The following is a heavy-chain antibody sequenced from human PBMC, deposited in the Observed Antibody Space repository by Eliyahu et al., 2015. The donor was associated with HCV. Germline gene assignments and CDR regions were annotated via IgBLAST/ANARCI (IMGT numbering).Heavy chain of an antibody. V-gene: IGHV3-53*01. CDR3: ARGTKY. CDR2: IYAGGST. D-gene: IGHD1-1*01. J-gene: IGHJ4*02. Sequence: IYAGGSTYYADSVKGRFTISRDNSKNTLYLQMNSLRAEDTAVYYCARGTKYWGLGTLVTVSS.